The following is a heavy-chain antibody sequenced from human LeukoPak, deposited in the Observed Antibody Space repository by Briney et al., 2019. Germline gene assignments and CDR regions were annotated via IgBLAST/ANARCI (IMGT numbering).Heavy chain of an antibody. J-gene: IGHJ3*02. CDR2: IYYSGST. CDR1: GGSISSYY. CDR3: ARNGYSSSLAAFDI. V-gene: IGHV4-59*01. Sequence: SETLSLTCTVSGGSISSYYWSWIRQPPGKGLEWIGYIYYSGSTNYNPSLKSRVTISVDTSKNQFSLKLSSVTAADTAVYYCARNGYSSSLAAFDIWGQGTMVTVSS. D-gene: IGHD6-13*01.